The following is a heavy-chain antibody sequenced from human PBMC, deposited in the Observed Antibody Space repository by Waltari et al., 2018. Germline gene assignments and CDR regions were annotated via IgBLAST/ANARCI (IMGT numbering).Heavy chain of an antibody. CDR2: VKPNRGNT. CDR3: ARAFRSSWFGAWLDP. V-gene: IGHV1-8*01. D-gene: IGHD3-10*01. J-gene: IGHJ5*02. CDR1: GYTFISHD. Sequence: QVQLVQSGAEVKKPGASVKVSCKASGYTFISHDINWVRQATGQGREWRGWVKPNRGNTGYAQKFQGRVTMTRNTSISTAYMELSSLRSDDTTVYYCARAFRSSWFGAWLDPWGQGTPVTVSS.